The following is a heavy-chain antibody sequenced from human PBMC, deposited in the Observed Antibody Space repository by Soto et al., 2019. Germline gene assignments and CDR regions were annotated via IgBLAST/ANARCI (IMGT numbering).Heavy chain of an antibody. CDR2: VHHTGST. Sequence: SETLSLTCAVSGGSISSGGYSWTRIRQPPGKGLEWIGYVHHTGSTTYNPSLKTRVNISVDRPNNQFFLTLTSATAADSAIYYCARGLWNDVFQYWGRGILVTVSS. J-gene: IGHJ1*01. CDR1: GGSISSGGYS. CDR3: ARGLWNDVFQY. V-gene: IGHV4-30-2*01. D-gene: IGHD1-1*01.